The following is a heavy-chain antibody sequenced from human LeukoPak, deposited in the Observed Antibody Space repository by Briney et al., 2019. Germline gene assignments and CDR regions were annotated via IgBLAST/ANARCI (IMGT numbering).Heavy chain of an antibody. Sequence: GASVKVSCKASGGTFSSYAISWVRQAPGQGLEWMGGIIPIFGTANYAQKFQGRVTITADESTSTAYMELSSLRSEDTAVYYCARELRYFDWLLPDYYFDYWGQGTLVTVSS. V-gene: IGHV1-69*13. D-gene: IGHD3-9*01. J-gene: IGHJ4*02. CDR3: ARELRYFDWLLPDYYFDY. CDR2: IIPIFGTA. CDR1: GGTFSSYA.